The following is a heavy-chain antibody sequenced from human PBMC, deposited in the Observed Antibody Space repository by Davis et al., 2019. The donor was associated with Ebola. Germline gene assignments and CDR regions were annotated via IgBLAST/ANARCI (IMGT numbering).Heavy chain of an antibody. J-gene: IGHJ4*02. CDR2: IYDSGRT. V-gene: IGHV4-59*11. CDR3: VKFGRGAY. CDR1: DGSISTHY. Sequence: PSETLSLTCTFSDGSISTHYWNWIRQPQGKGLEWVGIIYDSGRTHYNPSLKSRVSISADTSKNQFSLNLRSVTAADTAVYYCVKFGRGAYWGQGTLVTVSS. D-gene: IGHD3-16*01.